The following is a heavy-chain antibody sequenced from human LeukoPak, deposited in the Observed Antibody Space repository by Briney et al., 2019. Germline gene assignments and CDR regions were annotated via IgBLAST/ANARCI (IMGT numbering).Heavy chain of an antibody. J-gene: IGHJ4*02. D-gene: IGHD1-26*01. CDR1: GFTFSSYS. V-gene: IGHV3-21*01. CDR3: ARVCSGSHCGY. Sequence: GGSLRLSCAASGFTFSSYSMNWVRQAPGKGLEWVSSISSSSSYIYYADSVRGRSTISRDNAKNSLYLQMNSLRAEDTAVYYCARVCSGSHCGYWGQGTLVTVSS. CDR2: ISSSSSYI.